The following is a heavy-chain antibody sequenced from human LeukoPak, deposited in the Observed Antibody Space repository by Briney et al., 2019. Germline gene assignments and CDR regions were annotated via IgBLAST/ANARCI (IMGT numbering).Heavy chain of an antibody. V-gene: IGHV1-2*02. Sequence: ASVKVSCKASGYTFTGYYMHWVRRAPGQGLEWMGWINPNSGGTNYAQKFQGRVTMTRDTSISTAYMELSRLRSDDTAVYYCARPLGSQGSHPLYNYWGQGTLVTVSS. CDR2: INPNSGGT. CDR1: GYTFTGYY. J-gene: IGHJ4*02. CDR3: ARPLGSQGSHPLYNY. D-gene: IGHD3-16*01.